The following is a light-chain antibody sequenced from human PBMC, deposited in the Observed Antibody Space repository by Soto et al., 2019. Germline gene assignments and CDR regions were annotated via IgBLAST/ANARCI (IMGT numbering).Light chain of an antibody. CDR1: QSISSY. Sequence: DIQMTKSPSSLSASVGDRVTITCRASQSISSYLNGYQQKPGKAPKLLIYAASRLQSGVPSRFSGSGAGTDFTLTISSLQTEDFATDYCQQSYSTPPLTFGGGTKVEIK. CDR2: AAS. V-gene: IGKV1-39*01. CDR3: QQSYSTPPLT. J-gene: IGKJ4*01.